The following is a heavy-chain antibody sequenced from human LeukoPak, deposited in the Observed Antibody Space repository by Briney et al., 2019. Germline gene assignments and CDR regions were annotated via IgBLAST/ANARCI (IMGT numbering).Heavy chain of an antibody. V-gene: IGHV3-66*01. CDR3: QYYDILTGYYPIEYFDY. D-gene: IGHD3-9*01. CDR2: IYSGGST. CDR1: GFTVSSNY. Sequence: GGSLRPSCAASGFTVSSNYMSWVRQAPGKGLEWVSVIYSGGSTYYADSVKGRFTISRDNSKNTLYLQMNSLRAEDTAVYYCQYYDILTGYYPIEYFDYWGQGTLVTVSS. J-gene: IGHJ4*02.